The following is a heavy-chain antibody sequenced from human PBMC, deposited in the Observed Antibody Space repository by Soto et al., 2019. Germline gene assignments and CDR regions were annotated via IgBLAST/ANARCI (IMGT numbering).Heavy chain of an antibody. Sequence: EMQLVESGGGLVQPGGSMRLSCAGSGLTFTNDWLSWVRQAPGKGLEWVANINQDGSERYYVDSVRGRFTISRDNVENSLYLQLNSLRPEDTAVYYCAVYGYGVSAAAYWGQGTLVTVSS. CDR3: AVYGYGVSAAAY. CDR1: GLTFTNDW. J-gene: IGHJ4*02. V-gene: IGHV3-7*01. D-gene: IGHD4-17*01. CDR2: INQDGSER.